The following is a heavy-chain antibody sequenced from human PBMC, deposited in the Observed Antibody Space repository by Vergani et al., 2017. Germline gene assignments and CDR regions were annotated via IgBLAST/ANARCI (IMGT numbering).Heavy chain of an antibody. D-gene: IGHD3-3*01. CDR1: GFTFSGSA. J-gene: IGHJ3*02. CDR3: TRLNDDFWSGYYTGIDAFDI. CDR2: IRSKANSYAT. Sequence: EVQLVESGGGLVQPGGSLKLSCAASGFTFSGSAMHWVRQASGKGLEWVGRIRSKANSYATSYAASVKGRFTISRDDAKNTAYLQMNSLKTEDTAVYYCTRLNDDFWSGYYTGIDAFDIWGQGTMVTVSS. V-gene: IGHV3-73*01.